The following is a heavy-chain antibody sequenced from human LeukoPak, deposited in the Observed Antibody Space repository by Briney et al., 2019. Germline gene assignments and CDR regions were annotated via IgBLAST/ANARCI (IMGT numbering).Heavy chain of an antibody. CDR1: GYSFISYW. D-gene: IGHD2-21*02. J-gene: IGHJ3*02. CDR3: ARHIVVVTAIGAFGI. Sequence: GESLKISCKGSGYSFISYWIGWVCQMPGKGLEWMGIIYPGDSDTRYSPSFQGQVTISADKSISTAYLQWSSLKASDSAMYYCARHIVVVTAIGAFGIWGQGTMVTVSS. V-gene: IGHV5-51*01. CDR2: IYPGDSDT.